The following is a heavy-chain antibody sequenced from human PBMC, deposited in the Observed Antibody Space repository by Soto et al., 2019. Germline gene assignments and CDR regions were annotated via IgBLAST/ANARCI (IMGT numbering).Heavy chain of an antibody. J-gene: IGHJ3*02. CDR2: IYYSGST. D-gene: IGHD3-9*01. CDR3: ARHSYYDILTGYYGDAFDI. CDR1: GGSISSSSYY. V-gene: IGHV4-39*01. Sequence: SETLSLTCTVSGGSISSSSYYWGWIRQPPGKGLEWIGSIYYSGSTYYNPSLKSRVTISVDTSKNQFSLKLSSVTAADTAVYYCARHSYYDILTGYYGDAFDIWGQGTMVTVSS.